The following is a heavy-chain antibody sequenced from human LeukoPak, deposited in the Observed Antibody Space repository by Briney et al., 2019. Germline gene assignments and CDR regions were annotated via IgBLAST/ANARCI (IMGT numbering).Heavy chain of an antibody. Sequence: ASVKVSCKVFGSPLSDLSIHWVRQAPGKGLEYVGGSDPEDGETFHAQNFQGRVTMTEDTSIDTAYMELSSLRSEDTAVYYCVTDRARLFWYFDLWGRGTLVTVSS. CDR2: SDPEDGET. V-gene: IGHV1-24*01. CDR1: GSPLSDLS. D-gene: IGHD2-21*02. CDR3: VTDRARLFWYFDL. J-gene: IGHJ2*01.